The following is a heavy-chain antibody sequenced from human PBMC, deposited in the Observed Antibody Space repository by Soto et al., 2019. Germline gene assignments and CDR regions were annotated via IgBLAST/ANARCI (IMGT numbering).Heavy chain of an antibody. CDR2: INHSGST. J-gene: IGHJ6*02. CDR1: GGSFSGYY. V-gene: IGHV4-34*01. CDR3: ARPGWGIAAAGKINYYGMDV. D-gene: IGHD6-13*01. Sequence: TLSLTCAVYGGSFSGYYWSWIRQPPGKGLEWIGEINHSGSTNYNPSLKSRVTISVDTSKNQFSLKLSSVTAADTAVYYCARPGWGIAAAGKINYYGMDVWGQGTTVTVP.